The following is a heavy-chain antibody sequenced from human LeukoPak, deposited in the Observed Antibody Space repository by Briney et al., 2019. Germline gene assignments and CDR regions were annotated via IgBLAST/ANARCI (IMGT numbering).Heavy chain of an antibody. D-gene: IGHD3-10*01. CDR1: GFTFSSYA. J-gene: IGHJ4*02. Sequence: GASLRLSCAASGFTFSSYAVSWVRQAPGKGLEWVSAISGSGGSTYYADSVKGRFTISRDNSKNTLYLQMNSLRAEDTAVYYCAKDSSYGSGSFHFDYWGQGTLVTVSS. CDR2: ISGSGGST. V-gene: IGHV3-23*01. CDR3: AKDSSYGSGSFHFDY.